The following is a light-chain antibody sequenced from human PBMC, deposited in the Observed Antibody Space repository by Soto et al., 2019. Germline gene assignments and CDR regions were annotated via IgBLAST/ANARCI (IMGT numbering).Light chain of an antibody. CDR1: QNILSN. CDR2: GAS. Sequence: EVVMTQSPATLSVSPGERATLSCRASQNILSNLAWYRQKPGQAPRLLIYGASTRATGIPARFTGSGSGTEFTLTISSLQFDDSAVYYCQQYNNWWTFGQGTKVDI. V-gene: IGKV3-15*01. J-gene: IGKJ1*01. CDR3: QQYNNWWT.